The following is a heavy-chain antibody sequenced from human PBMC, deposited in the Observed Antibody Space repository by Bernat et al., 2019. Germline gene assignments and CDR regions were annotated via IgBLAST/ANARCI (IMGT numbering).Heavy chain of an antibody. D-gene: IGHD3-3*01. J-gene: IGHJ4*02. CDR2: MNSEGTTI. Sequence: EVQLVESGGGLVQPGGSLTLSCAASGFSFSSDWVHWVRQIPGQGLVWVSRMNSEGTTINYADSVKGRFTISRDNARKTLYLQMNSLRVEDTAVYYCARVRTTYDPLDSWGQGTLVTVSS. CDR3: ARVRTTYDPLDS. CDR1: GFSFSSDW. V-gene: IGHV3-74*01.